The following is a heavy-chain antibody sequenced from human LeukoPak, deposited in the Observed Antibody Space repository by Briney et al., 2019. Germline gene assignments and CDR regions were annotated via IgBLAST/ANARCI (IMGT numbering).Heavy chain of an antibody. D-gene: IGHD2-2*01. CDR3: ARVRYCSSTSCFPAGDY. V-gene: IGHV1-8*03. Sequence: ASVKVSCRASGYTFTSYDINWVRQATGQGLEWMGWMNPNSGNTGYAQKFQGRVTITRNTSISTAYMELSSLRSEDTAVYYCARVRYCSSTSCFPAGDYWGQGTLVTVSS. J-gene: IGHJ4*02. CDR2: MNPNSGNT. CDR1: GYTFTSYD.